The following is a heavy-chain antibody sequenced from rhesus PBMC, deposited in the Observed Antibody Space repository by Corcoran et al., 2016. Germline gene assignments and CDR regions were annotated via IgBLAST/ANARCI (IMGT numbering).Heavy chain of an antibody. J-gene: IGHJ4*01. CDR3: ARHTVAANMFDY. Sequence: QVHLQESGPGLVKPSETLSLTCAVSGGSFSGGYAWSWIRQSPGKGLEWIGYISGSMGRPDYSPSLKNRVTISKDTSKNPFSLKLSSVTAADTAVYYCARHTVAANMFDYWGQGVLVTVSS. CDR2: ISGSMGRP. CDR1: GGSFSGGYA. D-gene: IGHD4-29*01. V-gene: IGHV4-76*01.